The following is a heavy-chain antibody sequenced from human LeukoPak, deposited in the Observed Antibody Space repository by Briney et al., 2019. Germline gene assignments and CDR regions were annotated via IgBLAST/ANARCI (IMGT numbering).Heavy chain of an antibody. Sequence: PSETLSLTCADYGGSFSGYYWSWIRQPPGKGLEWIGEINHSGSTNYNPSLKSRVTISVDTSKNQFSLKLSSVTAADTAVYYCASGYYDSSGYPTHYYFDYWGQGTLVTVSS. CDR2: INHSGST. CDR1: GGSFSGYY. J-gene: IGHJ4*02. D-gene: IGHD3-22*01. V-gene: IGHV4-34*01. CDR3: ASGYYDSSGYPTHYYFDY.